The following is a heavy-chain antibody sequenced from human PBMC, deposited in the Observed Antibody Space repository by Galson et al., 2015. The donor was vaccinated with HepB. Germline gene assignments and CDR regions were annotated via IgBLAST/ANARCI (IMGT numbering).Heavy chain of an antibody. J-gene: IGHJ4*02. CDR3: ASHALSAWFSIRWDK. Sequence: SVKVSCKAVGDTFNKLTVSWVRQAPGQGLEWMGGIILKFGSTKYAQKFQDRVTISADESTTTVTLELSSLKSEDTALYYCASHALSAWFSIRWDKWGQGTLVTVSS. V-gene: IGHV1-69*13. CDR1: GDTFNKLT. D-gene: IGHD3-16*01. CDR2: IILKFGST.